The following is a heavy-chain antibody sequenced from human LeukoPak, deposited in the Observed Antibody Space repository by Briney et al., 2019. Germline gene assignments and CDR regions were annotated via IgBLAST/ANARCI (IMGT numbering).Heavy chain of an antibody. CDR1: GYTFTSYG. Sequence: EASVKVSCKASGYTFTSYGISWVRQAPGQGLEWMGWINPNSGGTNYAQKFQGRVTMTGDTSISTAYMELSRLRSDDTAVYYCARLTVGAMATDYWGQGTLVTVSS. CDR3: ARLTVGAMATDY. V-gene: IGHV1-2*02. CDR2: INPNSGGT. D-gene: IGHD1-26*01. J-gene: IGHJ4*02.